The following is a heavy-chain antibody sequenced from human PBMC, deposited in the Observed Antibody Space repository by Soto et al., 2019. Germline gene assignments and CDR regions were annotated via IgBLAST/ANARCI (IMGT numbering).Heavy chain of an antibody. D-gene: IGHD2-2*01. J-gene: IGHJ4*02. CDR2: ISGSGGST. CDR3: ASMPWIPNDY. Sequence: EVQLLESGGGLVQPGGSLRLSCAASGFTFSSYAMSWVRQAPGKGLEWVSAISGSGGSTYYADSVKGRFTISRDNAKNSLYLQMNSLRAEDTAVYYCASMPWIPNDYWGQGTLVTVSS. CDR1: GFTFSSYA. V-gene: IGHV3-23*01.